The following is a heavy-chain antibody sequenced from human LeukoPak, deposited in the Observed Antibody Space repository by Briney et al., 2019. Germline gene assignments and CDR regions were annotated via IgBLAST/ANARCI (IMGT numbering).Heavy chain of an antibody. Sequence: ASVKVSCKASGYTFTDYYMHWVRQAPGQRLEWMGWINPNSGAAKYAQKFQGRVTMTRDTSISTAYMELSRLRSDDTAVYYCARVHRKNNWFDPWGQGTLVTVSS. CDR3: ARVHRKNNWFDP. J-gene: IGHJ5*02. CDR2: INPNSGAA. CDR1: GYTFTDYY. V-gene: IGHV1-2*02.